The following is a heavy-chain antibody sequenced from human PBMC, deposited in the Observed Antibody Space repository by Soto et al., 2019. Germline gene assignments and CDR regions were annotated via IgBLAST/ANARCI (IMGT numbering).Heavy chain of an antibody. V-gene: IGHV3-15*01. CDR1: GFTFSNAW. CDR2: IKSKTDGGTT. D-gene: IGHD2-2*01. J-gene: IGHJ6*03. CDR3: TTDPPLGYCSSTSCYGYYYYCYMDV. Sequence: PGGSLRLSCAASGFTFSNAWMSWVRQAPGKGLEWVGRIKSKTDGGTTDYAAPVKGRFTISRDDSKNTLYLQMNSLKTEDTAVYYCTTDPPLGYCSSTSCYGYYYYCYMDVWGKGTTVTVSS.